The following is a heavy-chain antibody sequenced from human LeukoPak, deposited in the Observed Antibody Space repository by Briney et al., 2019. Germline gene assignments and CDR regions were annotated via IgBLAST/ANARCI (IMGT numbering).Heavy chain of an antibody. J-gene: IGHJ6*03. Sequence: SETLSLTCNVSGVSISSSSYYWGWIRQPPGKGLEWIVSIYSSGSTYYNSSLKSRVTISIDTSKNQVSLKMSPVTAADTAVYYCARGRSSGWRHYYYYMDVWGRGTTATVSS. CDR2: IYSSGST. CDR1: GVSISSSSYY. CDR3: ARGRSSGWRHYYYYMDV. D-gene: IGHD6-19*01. V-gene: IGHV4-39*01.